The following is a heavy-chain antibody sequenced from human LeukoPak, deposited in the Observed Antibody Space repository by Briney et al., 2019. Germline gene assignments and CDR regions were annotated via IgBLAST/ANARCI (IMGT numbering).Heavy chain of an antibody. Sequence: GGSLRLSCAASGFTFSSYWMSWVRQAPGKGLEWVANIKQDGSEKYYVDSVKGRFTISRDNAKNSLYLQMNSLRAEDTAVYYCARVGGSGSYIFRTYYYYMDVWGKGTTVTISS. D-gene: IGHD3-10*01. CDR1: GFTFSSYW. CDR3: ARVGGSGSYIFRTYYYYMDV. CDR2: IKQDGSEK. J-gene: IGHJ6*03. V-gene: IGHV3-7*01.